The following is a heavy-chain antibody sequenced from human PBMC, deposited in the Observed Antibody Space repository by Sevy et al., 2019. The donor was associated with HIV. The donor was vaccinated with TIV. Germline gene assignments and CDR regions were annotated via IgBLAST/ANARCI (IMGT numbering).Heavy chain of an antibody. Sequence: ASVKVSCKASGGTFSSYAISWVRQAPGQGLEWMGGIIPIFGTANYAQKFQGRVTITADESTSTAYMELSRLRSEDTAVYYCARDVAAAGTTGAFDIWGQGTMVTVSS. CDR1: GGTFSSYA. CDR3: ARDVAAAGTTGAFDI. J-gene: IGHJ3*02. V-gene: IGHV1-69*13. D-gene: IGHD6-13*01. CDR2: IIPIFGTA.